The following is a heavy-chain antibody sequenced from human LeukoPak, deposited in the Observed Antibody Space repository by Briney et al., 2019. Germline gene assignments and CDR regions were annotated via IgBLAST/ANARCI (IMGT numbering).Heavy chain of an antibody. D-gene: IGHD1-26*01. CDR2: IRKDGSNR. CDR3: AKEGVGATVGDPYYMDV. CDR1: GFTFSDYG. V-gene: IGHV3-30*02. Sequence: HPGGSLRLSCAVSGFTFSDYGMHWVRQAPGKGLEWVALIRKDGSNRHYADSVKGRFTISRDNAKNTDYLQMNSLTTEDTALYYCAKEGVGATVGDPYYMDVWGKGTTVIVSS. J-gene: IGHJ6*03.